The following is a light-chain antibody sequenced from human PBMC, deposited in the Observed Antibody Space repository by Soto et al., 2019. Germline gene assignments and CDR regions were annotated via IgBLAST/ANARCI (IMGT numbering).Light chain of an antibody. Sequence: QSALTQPASVSGSPGQSITISCTGTSSDVSDYNYVSWYQQHPGKAPKLMIYVVSNRPSGVSNRFSGSKSGNTASLTISGLQAEDEADYYCNSYTSSSTYVIFGGGTQLTVL. CDR1: SSDVSDYNY. CDR3: NSYTSSSTYVI. V-gene: IGLV2-14*01. J-gene: IGLJ2*01. CDR2: VVS.